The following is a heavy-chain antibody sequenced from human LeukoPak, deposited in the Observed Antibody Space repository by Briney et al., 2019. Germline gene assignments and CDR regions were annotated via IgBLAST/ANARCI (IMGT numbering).Heavy chain of an antibody. CDR1: GFIFSSYE. CDR2: ISGSGSDI. CDR3: STDPRLLLY. Sequence: GGSLRLSCAASGFIFSSYEMNWVRQAPGKGLGWLAYISGSGSDIYYADSVKGRFTISRDNAKKSLYLQMNSPRPDDTALYYCSTDPRLLLYWGHGTLVTVSS. V-gene: IGHV3-48*03. D-gene: IGHD3-22*01. J-gene: IGHJ4*01.